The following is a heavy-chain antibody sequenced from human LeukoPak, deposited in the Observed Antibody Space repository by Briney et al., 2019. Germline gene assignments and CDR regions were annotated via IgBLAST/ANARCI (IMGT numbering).Heavy chain of an antibody. CDR3: ARRTGWYQANWFDP. V-gene: IGHV4-34*01. CDR1: GGSFSGYY. D-gene: IGHD6-19*01. Sequence: SETVSDTCAVNGGSFSGYYWSWIRQPPGKGLAWIGQINHSGSTNYNPSRKSRVTIAVDTSTSRISLKLSSVTAADTAVYYCARRTGWYQANWFDPWRQATLVTV. CDR2: INHSGST. J-gene: IGHJ5*01.